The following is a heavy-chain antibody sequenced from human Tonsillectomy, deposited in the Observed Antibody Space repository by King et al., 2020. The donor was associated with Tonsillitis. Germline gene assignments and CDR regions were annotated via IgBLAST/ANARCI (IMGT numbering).Heavy chain of an antibody. J-gene: IGHJ4*02. Sequence: LVESGGGLIQPGGSLRLSCAASGFIFSSYSMNWVRQAPGKGLEWVSYISGSSDSIYYADSVKGRFTISRDNAKNSLYLQMNSLRDEDTAVYYCARGDSSDCDFEYWGQGTLVAVSS. D-gene: IGHD3-22*01. CDR3: ARGDSSDCDFEY. V-gene: IGHV3-48*02. CDR1: GFIFSSYS. CDR2: ISGSSDSI.